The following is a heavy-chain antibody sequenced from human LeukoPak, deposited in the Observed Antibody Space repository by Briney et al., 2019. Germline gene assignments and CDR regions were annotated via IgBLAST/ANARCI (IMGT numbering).Heavy chain of an antibody. J-gene: IGHJ4*02. D-gene: IGHD6-13*01. CDR2: FYYSGST. Sequence: PSETLSLTCAVSGGSISSSYYYWGWIRQPPGKGLELIGSFYYSGSTYYNPSLKSRVTISVDPSKKQFSLKLRSVTAADTAVSYCARLSGSSWSLDYWGQGTLVTVSS. CDR3: ARLSGSSWSLDY. CDR1: GGSISSSYYY. V-gene: IGHV4-39*01.